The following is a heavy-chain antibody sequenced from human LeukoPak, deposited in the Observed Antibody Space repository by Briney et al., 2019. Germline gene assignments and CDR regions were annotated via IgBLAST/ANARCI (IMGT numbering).Heavy chain of an antibody. CDR2: IYTSGST. D-gene: IGHD3-10*01. CDR3: ARAQWGYGRGVLEDY. J-gene: IGHJ4*02. V-gene: IGHV4-4*07. Sequence: SETLSLTCTVSGGSISSYYWSWIRQPAGKGLEWIGRIYTSGSTNYNPSLKSRVTISVDKSKNQFSLKLSSVTAADTAVYYCARAQWGYGRGVLEDYWGQGTLVTVSS. CDR1: GGSISSYY.